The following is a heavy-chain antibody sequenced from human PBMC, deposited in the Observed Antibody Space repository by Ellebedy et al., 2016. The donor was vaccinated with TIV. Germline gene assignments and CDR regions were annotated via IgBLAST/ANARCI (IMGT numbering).Heavy chain of an antibody. CDR2: IHYGGST. CDR1: GGSVSSSPYY. CDR3: ARHGLDMVTGLYFDY. J-gene: IGHJ4*02. V-gene: IGHV4-39*01. Sequence: SETLSLTCTVSGGSVSSSPYYWGWIRQPPGKGLEWIGSIHYGGSTYYNPSLKTRVIISVDTSKNQFSLNLSPVTAADTAVYYCARHGLDMVTGLYFDYWGQGTLVTVSS. D-gene: IGHD2-21*02.